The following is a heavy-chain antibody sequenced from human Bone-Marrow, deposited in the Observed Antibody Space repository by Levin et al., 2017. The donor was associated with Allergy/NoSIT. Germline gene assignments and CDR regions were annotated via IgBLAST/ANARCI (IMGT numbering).Heavy chain of an antibody. D-gene: IGHD3-10*01. Sequence: GASVKVSCKASGYTFRNHDIDWVRQATGQGLEWMGWMNSNTGNTGYAQKFQGRVTMTRDTSISTAYLELSNLRSEDTAIYYCARGAGADGRDWFDPWGQGTLVTVSS. CDR3: ARGAGADGRDWFDP. CDR1: GYTFRNHD. CDR2: MNSNTGNT. V-gene: IGHV1-8*01. J-gene: IGHJ5*02.